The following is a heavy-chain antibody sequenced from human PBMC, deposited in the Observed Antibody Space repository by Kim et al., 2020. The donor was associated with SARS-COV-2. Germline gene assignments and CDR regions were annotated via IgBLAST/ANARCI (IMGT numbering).Heavy chain of an antibody. CDR2: IDSAGDP. J-gene: IGHJ6*03. CDR3: SRGGTVVRGVRTYYYYDM. CDR1: GFTFSNYD. V-gene: IGHV3-13*04. D-gene: IGHD3-10*01. Sequence: GGSLRLSCVASGFTFSNYDMLWVRQATGKGLEWVSTIDSAGDPYYSDSVKGRFTVAREDAKNSLSLHMTSLSAGDTAAYYCSRGGTVVRGVRTYYYYDM.